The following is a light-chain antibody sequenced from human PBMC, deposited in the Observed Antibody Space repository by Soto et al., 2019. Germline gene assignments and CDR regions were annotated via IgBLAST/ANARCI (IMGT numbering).Light chain of an antibody. CDR1: QDIATY. CDR3: QQYDNLPPTWT. J-gene: IGKJ1*01. CDR2: DAS. V-gene: IGKV1-33*01. Sequence: IQMTQSPSSLSASVGDRVTITFHSIQDIATYLNWYQQKPGKAPNLLIYDASNLETGVPSRFSGGGSGTHFTFTISNLQPEDIATYYCQQYDNLPPTWTFGQGTKVDIK.